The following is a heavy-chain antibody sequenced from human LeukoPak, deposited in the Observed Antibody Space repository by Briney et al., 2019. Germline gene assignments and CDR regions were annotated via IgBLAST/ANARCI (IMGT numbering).Heavy chain of an antibody. D-gene: IGHD6-19*01. J-gene: IGHJ4*02. V-gene: IGHV1-46*01. CDR3: ARDSSGWYLFDY. CDR1: EYTFSAYY. CDR2: INPSGGST. Sequence: ASVKVSCKASEYTFSAYYMHWVRQAPGQGLEWMGIINPSGGSTSYAQKFQGRVTMTRDTSTSTVYMELSSLRSEDTAVYYCARDSSGWYLFDYWGQGTLVTVSS.